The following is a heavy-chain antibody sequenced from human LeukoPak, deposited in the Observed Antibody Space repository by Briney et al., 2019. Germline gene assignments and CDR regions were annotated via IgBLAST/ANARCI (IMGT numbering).Heavy chain of an antibody. CDR2: IYHSGST. J-gene: IGHJ5*02. V-gene: IGHV4-38-2*02. Sequence: SETLSLTCTVSSYSISSGYYWGWIRQPPGKGLEWIGNIYHSGSTYYNPSLKSRVTISVDTSKNHFSLKLSSVTAADTAVYYCARHRCSGGSCYPMNWFDPWGQGTLVTVSS. D-gene: IGHD2-15*01. CDR3: ARHRCSGGSCYPMNWFDP. CDR1: SYSISSGYY.